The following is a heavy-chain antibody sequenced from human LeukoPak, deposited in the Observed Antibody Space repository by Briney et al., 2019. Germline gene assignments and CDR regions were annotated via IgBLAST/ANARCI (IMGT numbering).Heavy chain of an antibody. CDR3: ARDRVPYIAADPDAFDI. Sequence: KTGGSLRLSCAASGFTFSSYSMNWVRQAPGKGLEWVSSIRSSSSYIYYADSVKGRFTISRDNAKNSLYLQMNSLRAEDTAVYYCARDRVPYIAADPDAFDIWGQGTMVTVSS. J-gene: IGHJ3*02. CDR1: GFTFSSYS. V-gene: IGHV3-21*01. CDR2: IRSSSSYI. D-gene: IGHD6-25*01.